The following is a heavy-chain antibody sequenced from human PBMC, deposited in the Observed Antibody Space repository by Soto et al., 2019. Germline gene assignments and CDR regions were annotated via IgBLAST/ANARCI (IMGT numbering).Heavy chain of an antibody. CDR3: ARDRAAALFDY. CDR2: IYYSGST. D-gene: IGHD6-13*01. Sequence: SETLSLTCTVSGGSISSGDYYWSWIRQPPGKGLEWIGYIYYSGSTYYNPSLKSRVTISVDTSKNQFSLKLSSVTAADTAVYYCARDRAAALFDYWGQGTLVTVS. J-gene: IGHJ4*02. V-gene: IGHV4-30-4*01. CDR1: GGSISSGDYY.